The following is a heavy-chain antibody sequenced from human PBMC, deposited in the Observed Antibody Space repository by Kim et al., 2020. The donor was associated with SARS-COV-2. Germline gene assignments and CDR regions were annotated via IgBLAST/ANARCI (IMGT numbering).Heavy chain of an antibody. CDR2: IYYSGST. V-gene: IGHV4-39*01. J-gene: IGHJ4*02. CDR1: GGSISSSCYY. D-gene: IGHD3-3*01. Sequence: SDTLSLTCTVSGGSISSSCYYWGWIRQPPGKGLVWIVSIYYSGSTYYNPSLKSRITISVDTSKNQFSLKLSSVTAADTAVYYCARQRGTTIFGVVIRTQIDHWGQGTLVTVSS. CDR3: ARQRGTTIFGVVIRTQIDH.